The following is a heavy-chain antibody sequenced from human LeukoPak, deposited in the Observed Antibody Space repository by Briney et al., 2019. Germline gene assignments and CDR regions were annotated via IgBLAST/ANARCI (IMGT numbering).Heavy chain of an antibody. Sequence: GESLKISCKGSGYSFTSYWIGWVRQMPGKGLEWMGIIYPGDSDTRYSPSFQGQVTISADKSISTAYLQWSSLKASDTAMYYCARPQTPTDVKELEAFDIWGQGTMVTVSS. CDR3: ARPQTPTDVKELEAFDI. D-gene: IGHD1-1*01. CDR2: IYPGDSDT. V-gene: IGHV5-51*01. CDR1: GYSFTSYW. J-gene: IGHJ3*02.